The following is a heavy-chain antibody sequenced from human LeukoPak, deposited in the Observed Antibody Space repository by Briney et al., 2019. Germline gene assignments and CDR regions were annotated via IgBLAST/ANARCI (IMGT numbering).Heavy chain of an antibody. D-gene: IGHD3-3*01. V-gene: IGHV3-11*05. CDR3: ATGWSESNKGFDY. CDR2: ISSSSSYT. J-gene: IGHJ4*02. Sequence: PGGSLRLSCAASAFTFSDYYMSWIRQAPGKGLEWVSYISSSSSYTNYADSVKGRFTISRDNAKNSLYLQMNSLRAEDTAVYYCATGWSESNKGFDYWGQGTLVTVSS. CDR1: AFTFSDYY.